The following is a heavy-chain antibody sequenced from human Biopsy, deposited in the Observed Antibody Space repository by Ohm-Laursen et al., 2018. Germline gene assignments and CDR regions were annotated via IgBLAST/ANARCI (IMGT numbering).Heavy chain of an antibody. Sequence: GTLSLTCSVSGGSISDYFWSWIRQPAEKGLEYIGRIYSSGRTFYNPSPKSRVTMSVATSNNQFSLNLSSVTAADTAVYFCARDAYGDYDTYY. V-gene: IGHV4-4*07. J-gene: IGHJ6*03. CDR1: GGSISDYF. D-gene: IGHD4-17*01. CDR3: ARDAYGDYDTYY. CDR2: IYSSGRT.